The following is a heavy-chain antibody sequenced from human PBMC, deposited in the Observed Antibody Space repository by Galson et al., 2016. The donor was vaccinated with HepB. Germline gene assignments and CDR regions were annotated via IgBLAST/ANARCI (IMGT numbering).Heavy chain of an antibody. CDR3: ARDSRSGYFDY. Sequence: SVKVSCKASGYTFTSYYMHWVRQAPGQGLEWMGVINPSGGSTSYAQKFQGRVTMTRDTSTSTVYMELSSLRSEDTAVYYCARDSRSGYFDYWGQGTLVTVSS. V-gene: IGHV1-46*01. D-gene: IGHD3-10*01. CDR1: GYTFTSYY. J-gene: IGHJ4*02. CDR2: INPSGGST.